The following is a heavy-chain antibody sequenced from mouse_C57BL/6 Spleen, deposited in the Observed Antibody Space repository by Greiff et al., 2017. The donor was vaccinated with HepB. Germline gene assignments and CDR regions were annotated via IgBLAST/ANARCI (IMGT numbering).Heavy chain of an antibody. CDR3: AGGFITTVVAFDY. Sequence: VQLQQSGPELVKPGASVKISCKASGYSFTDYNMNWVKQSNGKSLEWIGVINPNYGTTSYNQKFKGKATLTVDQSSSTAYMQLNSLTSEDSAVYYGAGGFITTVVAFDYWGQGTTLTVSS. CDR2: INPNYGTT. CDR1: GYSFTDYN. D-gene: IGHD1-1*01. J-gene: IGHJ2*01. V-gene: IGHV1-39*01.